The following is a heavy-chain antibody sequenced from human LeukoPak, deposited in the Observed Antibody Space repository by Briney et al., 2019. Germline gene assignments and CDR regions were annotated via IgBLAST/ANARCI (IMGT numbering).Heavy chain of an antibody. CDR1: GSTVSSYE. CDR2: ISSDGTTI. J-gene: IGHJ3*02. Sequence: PGGSLRLSCAASGSTVSSYEFYWVRQAPGKGLEWVSYISSDGTTIKYADSVKGRFTISRDDAKRSLYLQMNGLRADDMAIYYCGAAPQYVGAFDIWGQGTVVTVSS. CDR3: GAAPQYVGAFDI. V-gene: IGHV3-48*03. D-gene: IGHD3-16*01.